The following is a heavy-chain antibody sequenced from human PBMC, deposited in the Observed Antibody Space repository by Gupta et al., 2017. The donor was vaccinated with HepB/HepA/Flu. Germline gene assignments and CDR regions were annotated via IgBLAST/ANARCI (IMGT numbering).Heavy chain of an antibody. Sequence: EVQLVESGGGLVKPGGSLRLSCAVSAFTSSNAWMSWVRQAPGKGLEWVGRIKSKTDGGTTDDAAPVKGRFTISRDDAKITLYLQMHRLKPEDTAVYYCTTSYQPYRSRNAYWCRGSLVTVYS. D-gene: IGHD6-13*01. CDR3: TTSYQPYRSRNAY. CDR2: IKSKTDGGTT. CDR1: AFTSSNAW. J-gene: IGHJ4*02. V-gene: IGHV3-15*01.